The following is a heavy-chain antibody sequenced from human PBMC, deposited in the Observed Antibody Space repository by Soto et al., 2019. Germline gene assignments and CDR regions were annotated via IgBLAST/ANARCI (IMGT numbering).Heavy chain of an antibody. V-gene: IGHV1-24*01. D-gene: IGHD6-6*01. J-gene: IGHJ4*02. CDR1: GGTFSSYA. CDR3: ATDYIAARQAPFDY. Sequence: ASVKVSCKASGGTFSSYAISWVRQAPGKGLEWMGGFDPEDGETIYAQKFQGRVTMTEDTSTDTAYMELSSLRSEDTAVYYCATDYIAARQAPFDYWGQGTLVTVSS. CDR2: FDPEDGET.